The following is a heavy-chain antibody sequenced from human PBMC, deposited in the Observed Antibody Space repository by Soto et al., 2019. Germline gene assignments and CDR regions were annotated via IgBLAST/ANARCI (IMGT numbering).Heavy chain of an antibody. CDR2: IYYSGST. CDR3: ARHRGSGSYYFYYYYGMDV. V-gene: IGHV4-59*08. D-gene: IGHD3-10*01. J-gene: IGHJ6*02. CDR1: GGSISSYY. Sequence: SETLSLTCTVSGGSISSYYWSWIRQPPGKGLEWIGYIYYSGSTNYNPSLKSRVTISVDTSKNQFSLKLSSVTAADTAVYYCARHRGSGSYYFYYYYGMDVWGQGTTVTSP.